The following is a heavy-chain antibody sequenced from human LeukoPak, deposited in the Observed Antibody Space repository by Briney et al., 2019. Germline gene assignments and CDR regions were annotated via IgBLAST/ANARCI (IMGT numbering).Heavy chain of an antibody. CDR3: AKVGFRGGLDY. J-gene: IGHJ4*02. V-gene: IGHV3-43D*03. D-gene: IGHD5-12*01. CDR1: GFTFDDYA. CDR2: ISWDGGST. Sequence: GGSLRLSCAASGFTFDDYAMHWVRQALGKGLEWVSLISWDGGSTYYADSVKGRFTISRDNSKNSLYLQMNSLRAEDTALYYCAKVGFRGGLDYWGQGTLVTVSS.